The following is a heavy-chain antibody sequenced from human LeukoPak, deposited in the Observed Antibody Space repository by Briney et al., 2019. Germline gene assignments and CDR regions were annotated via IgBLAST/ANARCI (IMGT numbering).Heavy chain of an antibody. CDR1: GGTFSSYA. V-gene: IGHV1-69*13. J-gene: IGHJ4*02. Sequence: ASVKVSRKASGGTFSSYAISWVRQAPGQGFEWMGGIIPIFGTANYAQKFQGRVTITADESTSTAYMELSSLRSEDTAVYYCARDRDRVLDYWGQGTLVTVSS. CDR3: ARDRDRVLDY. D-gene: IGHD2/OR15-2a*01. CDR2: IIPIFGTA.